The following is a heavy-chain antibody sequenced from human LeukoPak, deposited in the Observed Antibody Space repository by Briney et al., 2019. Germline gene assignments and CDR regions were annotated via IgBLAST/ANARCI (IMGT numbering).Heavy chain of an antibody. J-gene: IGHJ5*02. CDR2: ISYDGSNK. V-gene: IGHV3-30-3*01. CDR1: GFTFSSYA. Sequence: PGGSLRLSCAASGFTFSSYAMHWVRQAPGKGLEWVAVISYDGSNKYYADSVKGRFTISRDNSKNTLYLQMNSLRAEDTAVYYCARDFGRLPWFGELLTNWFDPWGQGTLVTVSS. CDR3: ARDFGRLPWFGELLTNWFDP. D-gene: IGHD3-10*01.